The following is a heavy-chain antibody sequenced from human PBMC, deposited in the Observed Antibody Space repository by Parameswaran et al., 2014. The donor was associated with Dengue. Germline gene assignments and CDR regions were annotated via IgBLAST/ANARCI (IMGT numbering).Heavy chain of an antibody. D-gene: IGHD6-13*01. CDR2: ISAYNGNT. J-gene: IGHJ2*01. Sequence: SWVRQAPGQGLEWMGWISAYNGNTNYAQKLQGRVTMTTDTSTSTAYMEPRSLRSDDTAVYYCASNPSSSWYWYFDLWGPWHPGHRLL. CDR3: ASNPSSSWYWYFDL. V-gene: IGHV1-18*01.